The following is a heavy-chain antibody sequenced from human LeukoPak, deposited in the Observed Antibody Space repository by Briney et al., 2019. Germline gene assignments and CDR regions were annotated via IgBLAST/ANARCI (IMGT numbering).Heavy chain of an antibody. CDR2: INHSGST. V-gene: IGHV4-34*09. CDR3: ARGRSSALIYGDYTFDY. J-gene: IGHJ4*02. Sequence: SETLSLTCAVYGGSFSGYYWSWIRQPPGKGLEWIGEINHSGSTNYNPSLKSRVTISVDTSKNQFSLKLSSVTAADTAVYYCARGRSSALIYGDYTFDYWGQGTLVTVSS. CDR1: GGSFSGYY. D-gene: IGHD4-17*01.